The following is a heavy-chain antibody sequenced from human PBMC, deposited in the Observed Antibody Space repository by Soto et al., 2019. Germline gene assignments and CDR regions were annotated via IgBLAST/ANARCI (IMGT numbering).Heavy chain of an antibody. J-gene: IGHJ2*01. CDR1: GFTFSACA. CDR2: ISSDGSNY. D-gene: IGHD2-21*02. V-gene: IGHV3-30*18. Sequence: QVQLVESGGGVVQPGRSQRLSCAASGFTFSACAMHWVRQSPGKGLEWVAVISSDGSNYYYEVSVKGRFTISRDNSKNTLYLQKGSLRAEDTAVYYCAKGVGTAMTAITNWHCDLWGRGTLVSVSS. CDR3: AKGVGTAMTAITNWHCDL.